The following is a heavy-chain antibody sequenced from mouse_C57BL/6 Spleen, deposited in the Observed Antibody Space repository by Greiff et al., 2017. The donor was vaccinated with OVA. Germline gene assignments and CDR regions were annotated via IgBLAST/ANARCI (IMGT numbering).Heavy chain of an antibody. J-gene: IGHJ3*01. V-gene: IGHV1-55*01. CDR3: AGDYSNYEGGSGFAY. Sequence: QVQLQQPGAELVKPGASVKMSCKASGYTFTSYWITWVKQRPGQGLEWLGDIYPGSGSTNYNEKFKSKATLTVDTSSSTAYMQLSSLTSENSAVYDGAGDYSNYEGGSGFAYWGQGTLVTVSA. D-gene: IGHD2-5*01. CDR1: GYTFTSYW. CDR2: IYPGSGST.